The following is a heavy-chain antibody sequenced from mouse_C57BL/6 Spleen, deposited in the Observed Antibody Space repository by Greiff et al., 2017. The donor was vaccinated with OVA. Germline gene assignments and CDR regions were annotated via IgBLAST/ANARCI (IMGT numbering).Heavy chain of an antibody. CDR1: GFTFSDYG. CDR2: ISSGSSTI. CDR3: ARRDYGGDWFAY. J-gene: IGHJ3*01. Sequence: EVKLVESGGGLVKPGGSLKLSCAASGFTFSDYGMHWVRQAPEKGLEWVAYISSGSSTIYYADTVKGRFTISRDNANNTLFLQMTSLRSEDTAMYYCARRDYGGDWFAYWGQGALVTVSA. V-gene: IGHV5-17*01. D-gene: IGHD2-4*01.